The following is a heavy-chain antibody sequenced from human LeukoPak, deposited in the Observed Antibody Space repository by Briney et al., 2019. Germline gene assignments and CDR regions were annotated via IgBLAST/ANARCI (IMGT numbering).Heavy chain of an antibody. CDR2: ISGSGGST. Sequence: GGSLRLSCAASGFTFSSYAMSWVRQAPGKGLEWVSAISGSGGSTYYADSVKGRFTISRDNSKNTLYLQMNSLRAEDTAVYYCAKDRIMNYDILTGYYGFDYWGQGTLVTVSS. J-gene: IGHJ4*02. D-gene: IGHD3-9*01. CDR3: AKDRIMNYDILTGYYGFDY. V-gene: IGHV3-23*01. CDR1: GFTFSSYA.